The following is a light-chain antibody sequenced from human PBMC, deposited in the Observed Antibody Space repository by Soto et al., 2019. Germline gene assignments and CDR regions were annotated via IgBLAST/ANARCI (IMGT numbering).Light chain of an antibody. CDR1: QSINNY. CDR2: DAS. Sequence: ESVLTQAPATLSLSPGERATLSCRASQSINNYLAWYQQKPGQAPRLLIYDASNRATGIPARFSGSGSGTDFTLTISSLEPEDFAVYYCLRRTDWPPLLTFGPGTKVDIK. J-gene: IGKJ3*01. CDR3: LRRTDWPPLLT. V-gene: IGKV3-11*01.